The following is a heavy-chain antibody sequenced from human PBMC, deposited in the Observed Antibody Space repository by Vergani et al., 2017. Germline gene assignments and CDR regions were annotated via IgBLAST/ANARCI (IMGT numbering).Heavy chain of an antibody. CDR1: GGSVSSGSYY. CDR3: ASMDTAMAPPGLTHAFDI. D-gene: IGHD5-18*01. J-gene: IGHJ3*02. CDR2: IYYSGST. V-gene: IGHV4-61*01. Sequence: QVQLQQWGAGLLKPSETLSLTCTVSGGSVSSGSYYWSWIRQPPGKGLEWIGYIYYSGSTNYNPSLKSRVTISVDTSKNQFPLKLSSVTAADTAVYYCASMDTAMAPPGLTHAFDIWGQGTMVTVSS.